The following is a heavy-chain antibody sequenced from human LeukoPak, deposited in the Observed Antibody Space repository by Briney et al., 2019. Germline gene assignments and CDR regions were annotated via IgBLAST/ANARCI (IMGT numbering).Heavy chain of an antibody. V-gene: IGHV4-59*08. CDR2: IYYTGTT. Sequence: SETLSLTCTVSGDSISSFYWSWIRQPPGKGLEWIGYIYYTGTTNYNPSLKSRVTISLDTSKNQFSLKLTSVTAADTALYYCARHGTGTALEWFDRWGQGTLVTVSS. CDR3: ARHGTGTALEWFDR. D-gene: IGHD1-7*01. J-gene: IGHJ5*02. CDR1: GDSISSFY.